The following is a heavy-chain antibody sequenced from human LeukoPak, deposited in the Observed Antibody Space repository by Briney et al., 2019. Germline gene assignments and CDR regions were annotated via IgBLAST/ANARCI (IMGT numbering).Heavy chain of an antibody. CDR2: INPNSGGT. CDR1: GYTFTGYY. Sequence: ASVKVSCKASGYTFTGYYMHWVRQAPGQGLEWMGWINPNSGGTNYAQKFQGRVTMTRDTSISTAYMELSRLRSDDTAVYYCASAGWYCSGGSCLVDRFDPWGQGTLVTVSS. J-gene: IGHJ5*02. D-gene: IGHD2-15*01. V-gene: IGHV1-2*02. CDR3: ASAGWYCSGGSCLVDRFDP.